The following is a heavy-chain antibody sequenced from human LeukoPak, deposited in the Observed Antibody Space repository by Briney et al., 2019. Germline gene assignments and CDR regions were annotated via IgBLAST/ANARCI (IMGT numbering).Heavy chain of an antibody. CDR3: ARGGRSSSWPAPFDY. V-gene: IGHV1-18*01. CDR1: GYTFTSYG. Sequence: ASVKVSCKASGYTFTSYGISWVRQAPGQGLEWMGWISAYNGNTNYAQKLQGRVIMTTDTSTNTAYMELRSLRSDDTAVYYCARGGRSSSWPAPFDYWGQGTLVTVSS. CDR2: ISAYNGNT. D-gene: IGHD6-13*01. J-gene: IGHJ4*02.